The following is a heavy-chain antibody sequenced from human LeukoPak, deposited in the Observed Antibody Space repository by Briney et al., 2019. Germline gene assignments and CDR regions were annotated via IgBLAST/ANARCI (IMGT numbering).Heavy chain of an antibody. CDR2: IGTAGDT. D-gene: IGHD1-1*01. V-gene: IGHV3-13*01. CDR1: GFTFSDYD. J-gene: IGHJ4*02. Sequence: TGGSLRPSCAASGFTFSDYDMHWVRQATGKGLEWVSAIGTAGDTYYTGSVKGRLTISRENAKNSLYLQMNSLRAGDTAVYYCARVAKERVGGVYYFDYWGQGTLVTVSS. CDR3: ARVAKERVGGVYYFDY.